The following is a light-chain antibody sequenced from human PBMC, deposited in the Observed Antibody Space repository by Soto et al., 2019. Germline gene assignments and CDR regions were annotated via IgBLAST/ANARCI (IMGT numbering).Light chain of an antibody. CDR2: DAS. Sequence: DIQMTQSPSSLSASVGDRVTITCRASQGIDNYLAWYQQKPGKAPKFLIYDASTLESGVPSRFSGSGSGTEFTLTINSLQPDDFATYYCQQYNAYSTFGQGTKVDNK. CDR1: QGIDNY. CDR3: QQYNAYST. J-gene: IGKJ1*01. V-gene: IGKV1-16*01.